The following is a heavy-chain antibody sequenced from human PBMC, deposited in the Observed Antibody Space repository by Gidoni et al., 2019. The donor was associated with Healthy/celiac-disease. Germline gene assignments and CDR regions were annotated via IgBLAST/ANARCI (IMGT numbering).Heavy chain of an antibody. D-gene: IGHD1-26*01. CDR2: IYPGYSDT. J-gene: IGHJ6*02. CDR3: ARGGVRELLYGMDV. CDR1: GYSFTSYW. V-gene: IGHV5-51*01. Sequence: EVQLVQSGAEVKKPGESRKISCKGAGYSFTSYWLGWLRQMPGKGLEWMRIIYPGYSDTRYSPSFQGQVAISADKSISTAYQQWSSLKASDTAMYYCARGGVRELLYGMDVWGQGTTVTVSS.